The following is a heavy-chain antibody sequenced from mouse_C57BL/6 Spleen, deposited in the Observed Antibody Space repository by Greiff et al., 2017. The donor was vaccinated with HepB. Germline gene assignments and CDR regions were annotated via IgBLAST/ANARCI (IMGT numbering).Heavy chain of an antibody. D-gene: IGHD2-1*01. V-gene: IGHV1-53*01. CDR2: INPSNGGT. CDR1: GYTFTSYW. Sequence: QVQLQQSGTELVKPGASVKLSCKASGYTFTSYWMHWVKQRPGQGLEWIGNINPSNGGTNYNEKFKSKATLTVDKSSSTADMQLSSLTSEDSAVYYCARAGGNPPIGYAMDYWGQGTSVTVSS. CDR3: ARAGGNPPIGYAMDY. J-gene: IGHJ4*01.